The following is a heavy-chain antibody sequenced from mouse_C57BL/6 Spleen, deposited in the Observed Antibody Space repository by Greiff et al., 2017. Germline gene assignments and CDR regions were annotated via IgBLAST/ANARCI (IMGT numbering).Heavy chain of an antibody. CDR3: ARFDSGYFDY. Sequence: VQLQQSGPELVKPGASVKISCKASGYTFTDYYMNWVKQSHGKSLEWIGDINPNNGGTSYNQKFKGKATLTVDKSSSTAYMELRSLTSEDSAVYYCARFDSGYFDYWGQGTTLTVSS. V-gene: IGHV1-26*01. J-gene: IGHJ2*01. CDR1: GYTFTDYY. CDR2: INPNNGGT. D-gene: IGHD2-4*01.